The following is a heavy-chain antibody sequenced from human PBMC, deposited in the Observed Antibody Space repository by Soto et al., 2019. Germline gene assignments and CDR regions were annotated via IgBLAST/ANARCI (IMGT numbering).Heavy chain of an antibody. CDR1: GFTFSSYT. CDR3: ARRVQGYCTGSSCFVGY. V-gene: IGHV3-21*01. D-gene: IGHD2-8*02. CDR2: IGSSSNYI. J-gene: IGHJ4*02. Sequence: EVQLVESGGGLVKPGGSLRLSCAASGFTFSSYTMNWVRQAPGKGLEGVSSIGSSSNYIYYAESVKGRFTVSRDNAKNSLFLQMNSLRAEDTAVYYCARRVQGYCTGSSCFVGYWGQGTLVTVSS.